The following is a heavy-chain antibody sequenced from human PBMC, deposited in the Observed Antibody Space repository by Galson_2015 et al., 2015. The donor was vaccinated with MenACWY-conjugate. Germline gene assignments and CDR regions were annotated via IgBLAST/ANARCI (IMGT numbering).Heavy chain of an antibody. V-gene: IGHV3-48*03. J-gene: IGHJ6*03. CDR1: GFSFSSYE. CDR2: ISTTGTTI. D-gene: IGHD5-18*01. CDR3: ARVGTWIHQYFYYMDV. Sequence: SLRLSCAASGFSFSSYEMNWVRQAPGKGLEWISYISTTGTTIHYADSVKGRFTISRDNAKNSLYLQMHTLRAEDTGVYYCARVGTWIHQYFYYMDV.